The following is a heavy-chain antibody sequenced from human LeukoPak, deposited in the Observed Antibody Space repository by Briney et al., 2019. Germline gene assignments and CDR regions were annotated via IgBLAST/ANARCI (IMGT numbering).Heavy chain of an antibody. J-gene: IGHJ6*03. CDR1: GYFIRSAYY. Sequence: PSETLSLTCSVCGYFIRSAYYWGWIRQPPGKGLEWIGTMYHSGSNNYNPSLKSRVTISVDTSKNQFSLNLSSVTAADTAVYYCARGNMVRGRVSPWVLTRVYYYMDVWGKGTTVTVSS. CDR3: ARGNMVRGRVSPWVLTRVYYYMDV. D-gene: IGHD3-10*01. V-gene: IGHV4-38-2*02. CDR2: MYHSGSN.